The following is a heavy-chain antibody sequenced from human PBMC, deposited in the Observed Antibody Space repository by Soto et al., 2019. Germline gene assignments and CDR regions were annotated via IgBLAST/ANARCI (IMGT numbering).Heavy chain of an antibody. D-gene: IGHD3-3*01. CDR2: IKSKTDGGTT. CDR1: GFTFSNAW. J-gene: IGHJ4*02. CDR3: TVIWSGYYLVDY. V-gene: IGHV3-15*01. Sequence: GGSLRLSCAASGFTFSNAWMSWVRQAPGKGLEWVGRIKSKTDGGTTDYAAPVKGRFTISRDDSKNTLYLQMNSLKTEDTAVYYCTVIWSGYYLVDYWGQGTLVTVSS.